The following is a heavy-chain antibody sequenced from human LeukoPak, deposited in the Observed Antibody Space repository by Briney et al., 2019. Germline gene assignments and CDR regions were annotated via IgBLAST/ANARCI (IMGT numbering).Heavy chain of an antibody. CDR1: GGSFSGYY. J-gene: IGHJ4*02. CDR3: ARGGPGSYCSSTSCFKLPLDY. Sequence: SETLSLTCAVYGGSFSGYYWSWIRQPPGKGLEWIGEINHSGSTNYNPSLKSRVTISVDTSKNQFSLKLSSVTAADTAVYYCARGGPGSYCSSTSCFKLPLDYWGQGTLVTVSS. D-gene: IGHD2-2*01. V-gene: IGHV4-34*01. CDR2: INHSGST.